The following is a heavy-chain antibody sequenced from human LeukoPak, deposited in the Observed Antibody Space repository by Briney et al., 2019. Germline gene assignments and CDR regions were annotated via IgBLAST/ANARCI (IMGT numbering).Heavy chain of an antibody. CDR3: ARSGYSGYDYFDY. CDR2: IYYSGSN. D-gene: IGHD5-12*01. V-gene: IGHV4-39*07. J-gene: IGHJ4*02. Sequence: SETLSLTCTVSGGSISSSSYYWGWIRQPPGKGLEWIGSIYYSGSNYYNPSLKSRVTISVDTSKNQFSLKLSSVTAADTAVYYCARSGYSGYDYFDYWGQGTLVTVSS. CDR1: GGSISSSSYY.